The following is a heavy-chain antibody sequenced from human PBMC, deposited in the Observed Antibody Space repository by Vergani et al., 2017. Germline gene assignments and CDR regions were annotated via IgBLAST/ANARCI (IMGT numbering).Heavy chain of an antibody. J-gene: IGHJ3*02. CDR1: GYTFTGYY. D-gene: IGHD3-10*01. Sequence: QVQLVQSGAEVKKPGASVKVSCKASGYTFTGYYMHWVRQAPGQGLEWMGWINPNSGGTNYAQKFQGRVTMTRDTSISTAYMELSRLRSDDTAVYYCARGFRDFTMVRGVINGDAFDIWVQGTMVTVSS. CDR2: INPNSGGT. V-gene: IGHV1-2*02. CDR3: ARGFRDFTMVRGVINGDAFDI.